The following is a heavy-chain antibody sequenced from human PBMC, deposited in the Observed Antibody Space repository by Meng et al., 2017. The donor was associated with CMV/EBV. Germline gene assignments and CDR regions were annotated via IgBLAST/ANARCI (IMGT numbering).Heavy chain of an antibody. D-gene: IGHD3-16*01. CDR2: ISGGGDST. Sequence: ASGFTCSSCAMTWVRQVPGKGLERVSAISGGGDSTYYADSVRGRFTISRDNSKNTLYLQMNSLRAEDTAVYYCAKNLGIGGRTPFDYWGRGTLVTVSS. V-gene: IGHV3-23*01. J-gene: IGHJ4*02. CDR1: GFTCSSCA. CDR3: AKNLGIGGRTPFDY.